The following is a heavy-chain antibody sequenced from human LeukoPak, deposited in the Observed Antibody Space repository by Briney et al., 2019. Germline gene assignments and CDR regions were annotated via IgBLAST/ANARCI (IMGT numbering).Heavy chain of an antibody. V-gene: IGHV3-23*01. Sequence: GGSLRLSCAASGFTFSSYAMSWVRQAPGKGLEWVSAITGSGGSTYYADSVKGQFTISIDNSKNTLYLQMNSLRADDTAVYYCAKLYSTYQNYYYYYYMDVWGKGTTVTVSS. J-gene: IGHJ6*03. D-gene: IGHD6-13*01. CDR1: GFTFSSYA. CDR3: AKLYSTYQNYYYYYYMDV. CDR2: ITGSGGST.